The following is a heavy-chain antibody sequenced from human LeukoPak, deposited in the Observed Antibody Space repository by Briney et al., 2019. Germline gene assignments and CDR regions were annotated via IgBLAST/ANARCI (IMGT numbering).Heavy chain of an antibody. CDR1: GGSFSGYY. CDR3: AKGSGTTVPPEYFQH. D-gene: IGHD6-13*01. CDR2: INHSGST. Sequence: SETLSLTCAVYGGSFSGYYWSWISQPPGKGLEWIGEINHSGSTNYNPSLKSRVTISVDTSKNQFSLKLSSVTAADTAVYYCAKGSGTTVPPEYFQHWGQGTLVTVSS. J-gene: IGHJ1*01. V-gene: IGHV4-34*01.